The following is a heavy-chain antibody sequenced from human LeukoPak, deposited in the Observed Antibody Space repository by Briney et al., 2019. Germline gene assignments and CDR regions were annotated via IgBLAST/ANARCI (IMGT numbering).Heavy chain of an antibody. CDR1: GGSNY. CDR2: IHYSGSP. CDR3: ARDPAWAADSLHWVDP. J-gene: IGHJ5*02. D-gene: IGHD6-13*01. Sequence: SETLSLTCTVSGGSNYWSWIRQPPGKGLEWIGYIHYSGSPNYNTSLKSRVTISIDTSKNQYSLKSTSVTAADTAIYYCARDPAWAADSLHWVDPWGQGTRVTVSS. V-gene: IGHV4-59*12.